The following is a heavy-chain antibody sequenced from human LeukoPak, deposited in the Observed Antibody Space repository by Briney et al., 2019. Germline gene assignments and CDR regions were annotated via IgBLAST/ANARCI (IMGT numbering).Heavy chain of an antibody. Sequence: SETLSLTCSVSGGSISSHYWSWIWQPPGKGLEWIAYIYYSGSTNYNPSLKSRVTMSVDTSKNQFSLKLSSVTAADTAVYYCARGRDWFDPWGQGTLVTVSS. J-gene: IGHJ5*02. CDR2: IYYSGST. V-gene: IGHV4-59*11. CDR1: GGSISSHY. CDR3: ARGRDWFDP.